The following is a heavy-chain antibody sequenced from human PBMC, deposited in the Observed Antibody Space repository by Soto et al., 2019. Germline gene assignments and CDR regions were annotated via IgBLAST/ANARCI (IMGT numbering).Heavy chain of an antibody. CDR2: IYSGGST. D-gene: IGHD2-15*01. V-gene: IGHV3-53*02. Sequence: EVQLVETGGGLIQPGGFLRLSCAASGFTVSSNYMSWVRQAPGKGLEWVSVIYSGGSTYYADSVKGRFTISRDNSKNTLYLQMNSLRAEDTAVYYCAREGGCSGGSCGLFDYWGQRTLVTVSS. J-gene: IGHJ4*02. CDR1: GFTVSSNY. CDR3: AREGGCSGGSCGLFDY.